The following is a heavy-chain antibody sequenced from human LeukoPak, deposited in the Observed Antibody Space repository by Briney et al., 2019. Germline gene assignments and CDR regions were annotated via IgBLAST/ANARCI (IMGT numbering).Heavy chain of an antibody. CDR1: GYTFTGYY. Sequence: ASVKVSCKASGYTFTGYYMHWVRQAPGQGLEWMGGIIPIFGTANYAQKFQGRVTITTDESTSTAYMELSSLRSEDTAVYYCARTRDAFDIWGQGTMVTVSS. V-gene: IGHV1-69*05. J-gene: IGHJ3*02. CDR3: ARTRDAFDI. CDR2: IIPIFGTA.